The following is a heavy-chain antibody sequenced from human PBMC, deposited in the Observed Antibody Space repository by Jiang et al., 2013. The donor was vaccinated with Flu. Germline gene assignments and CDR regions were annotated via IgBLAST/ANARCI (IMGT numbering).Heavy chain of an antibody. CDR1: GFTFSTYA. CDR2: ISSSSTTI. V-gene: IGHV3-48*01. CDR3: ALQPIFGVDG. Sequence: SGGGLVQPGGSLRLSCVASGFTFSTYALNWVRQAPGKGLEWVSYISSSSTTIFYADSVKGRFTISRDNARNSLHLQMNSLRAEDTAVYYCALQPIFGVDGWGQGATVTVSS. J-gene: IGHJ6*02. D-gene: IGHD4-11*01.